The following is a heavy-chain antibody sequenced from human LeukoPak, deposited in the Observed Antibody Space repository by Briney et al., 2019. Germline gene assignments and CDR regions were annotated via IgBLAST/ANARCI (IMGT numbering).Heavy chain of an antibody. CDR1: GFTFSSYE. CDR3: ARFTVTTFPYYFDY. Sequence: PGGSLRLSCAASGFTFSSYEMNWVRQAPGKGLEWVSYISSSGSTIYYADSVKGRFTISRDNAKNSPYLQMNSLRAEDTAVYYCARFTVTTFPYYFDYWGQGTLVTVSS. V-gene: IGHV3-48*03. CDR2: ISSSGSTI. D-gene: IGHD4-17*01. J-gene: IGHJ4*02.